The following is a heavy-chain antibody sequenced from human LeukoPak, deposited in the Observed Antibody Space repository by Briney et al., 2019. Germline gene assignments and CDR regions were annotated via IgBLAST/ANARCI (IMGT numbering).Heavy chain of an antibody. J-gene: IGHJ5*02. CDR3: AKDAYDGSPSRYIPHRS. Sequence: GGSLRLSCAASGFILSDYGMHWVRQAPGKGLEWVADVWHDGQKKFYADSVKGRFTISRDNSNSTLFLHMSSLSGDDTAVYYCAKDAYDGSPSRYIPHRSWGPGTLVIVSA. D-gene: IGHD3-3*01. CDR2: VWHDGQKK. V-gene: IGHV3-33*06. CDR1: GFILSDYG.